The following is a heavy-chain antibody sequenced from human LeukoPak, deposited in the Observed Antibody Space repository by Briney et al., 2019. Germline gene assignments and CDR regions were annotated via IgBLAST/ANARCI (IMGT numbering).Heavy chain of an antibody. V-gene: IGHV3-7*03. CDR1: GFSFSSYW. Sequence: GGSLRLSFAASGFSFSSYWMTWVRQAPGEGLEWVANIKQDGSEKNYVDSVKGRFTISRDNSKNTLYLQMNSLRAEDTAVYYCAKPGSSGGIAGRRPTKYYFDYWGQGTLVTVSS. CDR2: IKQDGSEK. J-gene: IGHJ4*02. D-gene: IGHD6-6*01. CDR3: AKPGSSGGIAGRRPTKYYFDY.